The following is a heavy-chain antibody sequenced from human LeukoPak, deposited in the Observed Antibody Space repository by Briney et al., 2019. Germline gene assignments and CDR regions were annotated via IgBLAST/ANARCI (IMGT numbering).Heavy chain of an antibody. CDR2: INHSGST. Sequence: PSETLSLTCAVYGGSFSGYYWSWIRQPPGKGLEWIGEINHSGSTNYNPSLKSRVTISVDTSKNQFSLKLSSVTAADTAVYYCARFVAGLTYYYGSGSYPDYWGQGTLVTVPS. J-gene: IGHJ4*02. V-gene: IGHV4-34*01. CDR1: GGSFSGYY. CDR3: ARFVAGLTYYYGSGSYPDY. D-gene: IGHD3-10*01.